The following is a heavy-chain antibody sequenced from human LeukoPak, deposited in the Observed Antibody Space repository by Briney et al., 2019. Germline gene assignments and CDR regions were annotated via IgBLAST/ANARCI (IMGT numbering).Heavy chain of an antibody. CDR3: ARGGMSLWFGERRDAFDI. CDR2: INTNTGNP. J-gene: IGHJ3*02. V-gene: IGHV7-4-1*02. Sequence: ASVKVSCKASGYTFTSYYMHWVRQAPGQGLEWMGWINTNTGNPTYAQGFTGRFVFSLDTSVSTAYLQISSLKAEDTAVYYCARGGMSLWFGERRDAFDIWGQGTMVTVSS. D-gene: IGHD3-10*01. CDR1: GYTFTSYY.